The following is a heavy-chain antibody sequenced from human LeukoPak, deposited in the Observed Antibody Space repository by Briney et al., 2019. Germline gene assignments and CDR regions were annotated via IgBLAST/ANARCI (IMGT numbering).Heavy chain of an antibody. Sequence: GGSLRLSCAASGNYWMHWVRQVPGKGLVWVSHINSDGSWTSYADSVKGRSTISKDNAKNTVYLQMNSLRAEDTAVYYCVNETYWGRGTLVTVSS. CDR2: INSDGSWT. CDR3: VNETY. CDR1: GNYW. D-gene: IGHD2-8*01. J-gene: IGHJ4*02. V-gene: IGHV3-74*01.